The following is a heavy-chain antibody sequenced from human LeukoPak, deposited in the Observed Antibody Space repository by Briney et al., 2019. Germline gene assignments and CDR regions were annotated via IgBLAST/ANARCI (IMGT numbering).Heavy chain of an antibody. CDR2: INHSGST. V-gene: IGHV4-34*01. D-gene: IGHD4-17*01. Sequence: SETLSLTCAVYGGSFSGYYWSWIRQPPGKGLEWIGEINHSGSTNYNPSLKSRVTISVDTSKNQFSLKLSSVTAADTAVYYCASGGNGDYYFDYWGQGTLVTVSS. J-gene: IGHJ4*02. CDR1: GGSFSGYY. CDR3: ASGGNGDYYFDY.